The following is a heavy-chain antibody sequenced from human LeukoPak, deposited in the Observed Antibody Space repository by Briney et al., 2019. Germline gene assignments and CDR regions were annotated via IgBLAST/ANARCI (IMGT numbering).Heavy chain of an antibody. CDR2: IYHSGST. J-gene: IGHJ5*02. CDR1: GGSISSGGYY. CDR3: ARGGDIVVVPAAPTDSEFDP. V-gene: IGHV4-30-2*01. Sequence: SETLSLTCTVSGGSISSGGYYWSWIRQPPGKGLEWIGYIYHSGSTYYNPSLKSRVTISVDRSKNQFSLKLSSVTAADTAVYYCARGGDIVVVPAAPTDSEFDPWSQGTLVTVSS. D-gene: IGHD2-2*01.